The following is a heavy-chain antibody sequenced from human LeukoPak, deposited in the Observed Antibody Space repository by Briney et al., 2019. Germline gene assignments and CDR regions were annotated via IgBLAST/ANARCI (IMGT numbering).Heavy chain of an antibody. CDR1: GGSISSYY. Sequence: SETLSLTCIVSGGSISSYYWSWIRQPPGKGLEWIGYIYTSGSTNYNPSLKSRVTISVDTSKNQFSLKLSSVTAADTAVYYCGTGTSFFADYWGQGTLVTVSS. CDR2: IYTSGST. J-gene: IGHJ4*02. V-gene: IGHV4-4*09. D-gene: IGHD1-7*01. CDR3: GTGTSFFADY.